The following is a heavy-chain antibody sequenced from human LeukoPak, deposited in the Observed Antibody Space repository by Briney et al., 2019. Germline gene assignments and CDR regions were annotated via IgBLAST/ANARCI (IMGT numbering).Heavy chain of an antibody. Sequence: GASVKVSCKASGYTFTSYDINWVRQAPGQGLEWMGWISAYNGNTNYAQKLQGRVTMTTDTSTSTAYMELRSLRSDDTAVYYCARLIVGATYYYYYYMDVWGKGTTVTVSS. CDR1: GYTFTSYD. V-gene: IGHV1-18*01. J-gene: IGHJ6*03. D-gene: IGHD1-26*01. CDR3: ARLIVGATYYYYYYMDV. CDR2: ISAYNGNT.